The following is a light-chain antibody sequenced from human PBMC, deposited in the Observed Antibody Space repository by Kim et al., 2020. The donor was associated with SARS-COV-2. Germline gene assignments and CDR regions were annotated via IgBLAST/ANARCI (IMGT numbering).Light chain of an antibody. CDR3: QQYDNLPPIYT. CDR1: QDIRYY. V-gene: IGKV1-33*01. J-gene: IGKJ2*01. CDR2: DAS. Sequence: DIQMTQSPSSLSASVGDRVTITCRASQDIRYYLNWYQQKPGKAPKLLIYDASNLETGVPARFSGSGSGTDFSFTISSLQPEDIATYYCQQYDNLPPIYTFGQGTKLEI.